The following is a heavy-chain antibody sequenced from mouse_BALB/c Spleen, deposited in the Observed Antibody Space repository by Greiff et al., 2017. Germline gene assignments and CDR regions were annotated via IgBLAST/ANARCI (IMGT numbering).Heavy chain of an antibody. CDR2: ISDGGSYT. CDR1: GFTFSDYY. Sequence: EVKLQESGGGLVKPGGSLKLSCAASGFTFSDYYMYWVRQTPEKRLEWVATISDGGSYTYYPDSVKGRFTISRDNAKNNLYLQMSSLKSEDTAMYYCARDLTGTGWYFDVWGAGTTVTVSS. CDR3: ARDLTGTGWYFDV. V-gene: IGHV5-4*02. D-gene: IGHD4-1*01. J-gene: IGHJ1*01.